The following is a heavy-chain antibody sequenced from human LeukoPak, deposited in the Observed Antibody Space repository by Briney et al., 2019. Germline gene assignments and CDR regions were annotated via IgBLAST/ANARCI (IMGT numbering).Heavy chain of an antibody. CDR2: ISGSGGST. CDR1: GFTFSSYA. Sequence: GGSLRLSCAASGFTFSSYAMSGVRQAPGKGLEWVSAISGSGGSTFYADSVKGRFTISRDNAKNSLYLQMNSLRAEDTALYYCAKGPDTAMVAFFDYWGQGTLVTVSS. CDR3: AKGPDTAMVAFFDY. J-gene: IGHJ4*02. D-gene: IGHD5-18*01. V-gene: IGHV3-23*01.